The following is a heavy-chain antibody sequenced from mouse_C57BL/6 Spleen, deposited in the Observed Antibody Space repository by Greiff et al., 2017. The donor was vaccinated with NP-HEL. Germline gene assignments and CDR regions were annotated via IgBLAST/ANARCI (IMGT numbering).Heavy chain of an antibody. CDR2: INPSNGGT. CDR1: GYSFTSYW. J-gene: IGHJ2*01. Sequence: VQLQQSGTELVKPGASVKLSCKASGYSFTSYWMHWVKQRPGQGLEWIGNINPSNGGTNYNEKFKSKATLTVDKSSSTAYMQLSSLTSEDSAVYYCARSRGYDGYLDYWGQGTTLTVSS. D-gene: IGHD2-2*01. V-gene: IGHV1-53*01. CDR3: ARSRGYDGYLDY.